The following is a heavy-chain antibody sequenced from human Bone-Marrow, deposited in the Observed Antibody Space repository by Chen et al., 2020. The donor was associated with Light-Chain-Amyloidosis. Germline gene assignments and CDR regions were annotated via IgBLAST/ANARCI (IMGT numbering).Heavy chain of an antibody. CDR2: IHSSGST. Sequence: QLQLQESGPGLVKPSETLSLTCTVSGGSLSSSSYYWGWIRQPPGKGLEWIGSIHSSGSTYYSPSLKSRVTISVDTSKNQFSLKLDSVTAADTAVYYCVGQGYYSYSMDVWGQGTTVIVSS. V-gene: IGHV4-39*07. CDR1: GGSLSSSSYY. CDR3: VGQGYYSYSMDV. J-gene: IGHJ6*02.